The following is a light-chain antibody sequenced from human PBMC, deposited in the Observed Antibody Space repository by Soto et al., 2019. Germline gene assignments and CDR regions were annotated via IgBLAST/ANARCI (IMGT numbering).Light chain of an antibody. CDR1: QSVSSSY. CDR2: DAS. CDR3: QQYGSSPST. Sequence: EMVLTQSPGTLSLSPGERATLSCRASQSVSSSYLAWYQQKPGQAPRLLIYDASSRATGIPDRFSGSGSGTDFTLTISRLEPEDFAVYYCQQYGSSPSTFGHGTKLEIK. J-gene: IGKJ2*02. V-gene: IGKV3-20*01.